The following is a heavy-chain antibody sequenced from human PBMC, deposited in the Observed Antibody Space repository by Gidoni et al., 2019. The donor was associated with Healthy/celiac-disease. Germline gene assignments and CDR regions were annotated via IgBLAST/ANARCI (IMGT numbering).Heavy chain of an antibody. CDR1: GGSSSSSSYY. Sequence: QLQLQESGPGLVKPSEPLSLTCTVPGGSSSSSSYYLGWIRQPPGKGMEGTGSIYYCGSTYSNPSLKSLVTISVDTSKNQFSLKLSSVTAADTAVYYCARHYYYDSSGYTYYYYGMYVWGQGTTVTVSS. CDR3: ARHYYYDSSGYTYYYYGMYV. CDR2: IYYCGST. J-gene: IGHJ6*02. V-gene: IGHV4-39*01. D-gene: IGHD3-22*01.